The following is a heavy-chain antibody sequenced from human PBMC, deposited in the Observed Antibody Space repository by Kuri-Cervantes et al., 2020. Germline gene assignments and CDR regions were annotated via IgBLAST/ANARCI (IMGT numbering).Heavy chain of an antibody. Sequence: SETLSLTCSVSGGSIRNSNYYWGWIRQPPGMGLEYIGGIFYGETTYYNPSLKSRVTISVDTSKNQFSLKLSSVTAADTAVYYCARAATTSWEVNSWGQGTLVTVSS. CDR3: ARAATTSWEVNS. J-gene: IGHJ4*02. D-gene: IGHD2-2*01. CDR2: IFYGETT. CDR1: GGSIRNSNYY. V-gene: IGHV4-39*07.